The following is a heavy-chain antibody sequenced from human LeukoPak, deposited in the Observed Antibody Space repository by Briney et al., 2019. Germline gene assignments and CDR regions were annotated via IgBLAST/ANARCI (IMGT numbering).Heavy chain of an antibody. Sequence: GGSLRLSCAASGFPFSSYAMTWVRQAPGKGLEWVSTISGGGGSTYYADSVKGRFTISRDNAKNSLYLQMNSLRAEDTAVYYCAREGWAAAGPDRPLDYWGQGTLVTVSS. D-gene: IGHD6-13*01. CDR1: GFPFSSYA. V-gene: IGHV3-23*01. CDR2: ISGGGGST. J-gene: IGHJ4*02. CDR3: AREGWAAAGPDRPLDY.